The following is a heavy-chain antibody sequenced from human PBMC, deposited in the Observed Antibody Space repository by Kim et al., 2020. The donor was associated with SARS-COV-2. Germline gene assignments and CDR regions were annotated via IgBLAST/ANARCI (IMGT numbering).Heavy chain of an antibody. D-gene: IGHD4-17*01. CDR3: ARQESTVMYFDY. V-gene: IGHV4-39*01. CDR1: GGSISSSSYY. Sequence: SETLSLTCTVSGGSISSSSYYWGWIRQPPGKGLEWIGSIYYSGSTYYNPSLKSRVTISVDTSKNQFSLKLSSVTAADTAVYYCARQESTVMYFDYWGQGTLVTVSS. J-gene: IGHJ4*02. CDR2: IYYSGST.